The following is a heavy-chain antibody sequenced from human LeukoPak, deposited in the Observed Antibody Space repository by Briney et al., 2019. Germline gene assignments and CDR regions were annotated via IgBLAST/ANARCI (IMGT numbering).Heavy chain of an antibody. J-gene: IGHJ4*02. CDR2: IGSSSTSI. Sequence: GGSLRLSCAASGFSFSSYSMNWVRQAPGKGLEWVSSIGSSSTSIYYADSVKGRFTISRDNAKNSLYLQMNSLRVEDTAVYYCARAYEEGFDSGGQRTPVTVSS. CDR3: ARAYEEGFDS. V-gene: IGHV3-21*01. CDR1: GFSFSSYS. D-gene: IGHD2-21*01.